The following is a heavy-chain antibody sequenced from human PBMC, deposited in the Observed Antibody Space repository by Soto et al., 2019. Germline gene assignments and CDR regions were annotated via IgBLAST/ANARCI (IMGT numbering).Heavy chain of an antibody. V-gene: IGHV1-69*01. Sequence: QVQLVQSGAEVKQPGSSVKVCCQASGVTFSSFAISWVRQAPGQGLEWMGGIIPIFRTPNYTQNFQGRVTMTADESTSSVYMELSTLRTEDTAVYYCARSTGSGFRPGTHRFNWFDPWGQGTLVTVSS. D-gene: IGHD5-12*01. CDR2: IIPIFRTP. J-gene: IGHJ5*02. CDR1: GVTFSSFA. CDR3: ARSTGSGFRPGTHRFNWFDP.